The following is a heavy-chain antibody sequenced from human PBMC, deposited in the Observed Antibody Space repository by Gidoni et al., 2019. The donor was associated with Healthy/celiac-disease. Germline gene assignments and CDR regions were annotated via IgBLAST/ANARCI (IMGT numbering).Heavy chain of an antibody. CDR2: IYYSGST. CDR1: GGSIRSRSYY. CDR3: ARHKTQPGPGMDV. V-gene: IGHV4-39*01. Sequence: QLQLQESGPGLVKPSETLSLTCPVSGGSIRSRSYYWGWIRQPPGKGLEWIGSIYYSGSTYYNPSLKSRVTISVDTSKNQFSLKLSSVTAADTAVYYCARHKTQPGPGMDVWGQGTTVTVSS. J-gene: IGHJ6*02. D-gene: IGHD2-2*01.